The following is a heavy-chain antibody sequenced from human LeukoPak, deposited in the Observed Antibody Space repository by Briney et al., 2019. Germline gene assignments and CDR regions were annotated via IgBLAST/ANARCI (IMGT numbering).Heavy chain of an antibody. Sequence: GGSLRLSCEASGFTFSAYAMTWVRQAPGQGLEWVSSIGSDNKPHYSESVKGRFAISRDNSQNTLFLQMNSLRVEDTAIYYCAKDSYVSGRPLHTFDVWGQGTMVTVSS. D-gene: IGHD3-10*01. J-gene: IGHJ3*01. V-gene: IGHV3-23*01. CDR3: AKDSYVSGRPLHTFDV. CDR1: GFTFSAYA. CDR2: IGSDNKP.